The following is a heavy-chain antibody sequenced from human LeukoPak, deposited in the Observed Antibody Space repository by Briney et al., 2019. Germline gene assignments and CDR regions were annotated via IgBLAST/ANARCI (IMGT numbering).Heavy chain of an antibody. D-gene: IGHD4-17*01. Sequence: GGSLRLSCAASGFTFSSYWMTWVRQAPGKGLEWVADIKQDGSEKSYVDSVKGRFTISRDNGKNSLFLQMNSLRAEDTAVYYCARDRNLPTRWGQGTLVTVSS. J-gene: IGHJ4*02. CDR3: ARDRNLPTR. V-gene: IGHV3-7*01. CDR1: GFTFSSYW. CDR2: IKQDGSEK.